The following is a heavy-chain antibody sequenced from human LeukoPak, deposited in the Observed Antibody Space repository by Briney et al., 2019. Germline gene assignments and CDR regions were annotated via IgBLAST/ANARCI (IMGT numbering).Heavy chain of an antibody. D-gene: IGHD2-2*01. CDR2: INHSGST. CDR3: ARHTRPPVIVVVPAAAYNWFDP. CDR1: GGSFSGYY. V-gene: IGHV4-34*01. Sequence: SETLSLTCAVYGGSFSGYYWSWIRQPPGKGLEWIGEINHSGSTNYNPSLKSRVTISVDTSKNQFSLKLSSVTAADTAVYYCARHTRPPVIVVVPAAAYNWFDPWGQGTLVTVSS. J-gene: IGHJ5*02.